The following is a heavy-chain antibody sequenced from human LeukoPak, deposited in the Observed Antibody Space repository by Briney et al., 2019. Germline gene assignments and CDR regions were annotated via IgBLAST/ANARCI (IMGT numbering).Heavy chain of an antibody. Sequence: PGGSLRLSCAASGFTFSSYWMHWVRQAPGKGLVWVSRINSDGSSTSYADSVKGRFSISRENAKNTLYLQISSLRAGATAVYCCTSAGYSSGCYYYWGHGTLVTVSS. J-gene: IGHJ4*03. CDR3: TSAGYSSGCYYY. V-gene: IGHV3-74*01. CDR1: GFTFSSYW. D-gene: IGHD6-19*01. CDR2: INSDGSST.